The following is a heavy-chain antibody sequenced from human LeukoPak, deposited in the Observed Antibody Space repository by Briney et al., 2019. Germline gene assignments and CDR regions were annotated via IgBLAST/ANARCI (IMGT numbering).Heavy chain of an antibody. D-gene: IGHD4-17*01. CDR3: ARLKPHYGDYSVYFDY. J-gene: IGHJ4*02. CDR2: IYHSGST. V-gene: IGHV4-30-2*01. CDR1: GASISTSGYT. Sequence: SQTLSLTCDVSGASISTSGYTWSWLRLPPGKGPEWIGYIYHSGSTNSHPSLKNRVSISLDRSKNQFSLKLSSVTAADTAVYYCARLKPHYGDYSVYFDYWGQGTLVTVSS.